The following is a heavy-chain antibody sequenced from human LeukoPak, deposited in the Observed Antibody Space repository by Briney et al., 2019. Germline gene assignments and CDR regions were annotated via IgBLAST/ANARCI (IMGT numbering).Heavy chain of an antibody. CDR1: GFTVSSNY. V-gene: IGHV3-21*01. Sequence: PGGSLRLSCAVSGFTVSSNYMSWVRQAPGKGLEWVSSISSSSSYIYYADSVKGRFTISRDNAKNSLYLQMNSLRAEDTAVYYCARNLGSGGSCYSCYFDYWGQGTLVTVSS. J-gene: IGHJ4*02. D-gene: IGHD2-15*01. CDR2: ISSSSSYI. CDR3: ARNLGSGGSCYSCYFDY.